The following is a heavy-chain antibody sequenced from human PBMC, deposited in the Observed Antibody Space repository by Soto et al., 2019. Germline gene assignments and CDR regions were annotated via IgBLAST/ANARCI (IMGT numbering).Heavy chain of an antibody. Sequence: QVTLKESGPVLVKPTETLTLTCTVSGFSLSNARMGVSWIRQPPGKALEWLAHLFSNDGKSYSTSLKSRLTXSXNPSKSQVVLTMTNMDPVDTATYYCARIRRRYISDYLGQGTLVTVSS. CDR2: LFSNDGK. D-gene: IGHD5-18*01. CDR3: ARIRRRYISDY. CDR1: GFSLSNARMG. J-gene: IGHJ4*02. V-gene: IGHV2-26*01.